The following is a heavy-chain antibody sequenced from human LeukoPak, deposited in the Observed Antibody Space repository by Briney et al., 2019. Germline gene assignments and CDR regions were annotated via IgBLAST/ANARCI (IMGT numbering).Heavy chain of an antibody. V-gene: IGHV3-7*01. Sequence: PGGSLRLSCAASGFTFSNYWMSWVRQAPGKGLEWVASIKEDGSDKYYVDSVKGRFTISRDNAKNSLCLQMDSLRADDTAVYYCARDTYRFDDYWGQGTLVTVSS. CDR2: IKEDGSDK. CDR1: GFTFSNYW. CDR3: ARDTYRFDDY. J-gene: IGHJ4*02.